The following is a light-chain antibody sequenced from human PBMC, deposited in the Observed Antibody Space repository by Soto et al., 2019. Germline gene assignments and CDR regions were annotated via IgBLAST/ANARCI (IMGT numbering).Light chain of an antibody. V-gene: IGKV1-5*01. CDR3: QQYHRFWT. J-gene: IGKJ1*01. Sequence: DIQMTQSPSTLSASVGDRVTITCRASQSISKYLAWYRKKPGKDPKLLIHDDSSLESGVPSRFSGSGSGTEFTLTISSLQPDDFATYYCQQYHRFWTFGQGTKVDIK. CDR2: DDS. CDR1: QSISKY.